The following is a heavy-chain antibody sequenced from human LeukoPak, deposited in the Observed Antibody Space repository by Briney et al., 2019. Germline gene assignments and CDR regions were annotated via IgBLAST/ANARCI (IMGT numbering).Heavy chain of an antibody. CDR3: AREPTTAPDAFDI. CDR2: IIPIFGTA. V-gene: IGHV1-69*13. Sequence: ASVKVSCKASGGTFSSYAISWVRQAPGQGLEWMGGIIPIFGTANYAQKFQGRVTITADESTSTAYMELSSLRSEDTAVYYCAREPTTAPDAFDIWGQGTMVTVSS. D-gene: IGHD4-17*01. J-gene: IGHJ3*02. CDR1: GGTFSSYA.